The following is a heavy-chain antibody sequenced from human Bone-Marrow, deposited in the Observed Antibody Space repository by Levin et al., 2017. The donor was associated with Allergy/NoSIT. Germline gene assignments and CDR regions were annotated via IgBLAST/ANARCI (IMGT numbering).Heavy chain of an antibody. CDR2: ISSSSNEV. V-gene: IGHV3-21*01. CDR3: ARDYFVSGSFYNGGY. CDR1: GFTFSSYS. D-gene: IGHD3-10*01. J-gene: IGHJ4*02. Sequence: GASVKVSCVASGFTFSSYSMNWVRQTPGKGLEWVSSISSSSNEVFYADSVKGRFTISRDNAKNSLFLQMNSLRAEDTAVYYCARDYFVSGSFYNGGYWGQGTLVTVSS.